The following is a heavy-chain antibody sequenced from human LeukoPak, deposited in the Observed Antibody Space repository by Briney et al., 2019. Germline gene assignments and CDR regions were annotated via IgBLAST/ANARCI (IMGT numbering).Heavy chain of an antibody. V-gene: IGHV1-2*02. CDR3: ARARWDRARYFDY. D-gene: IGHD1-26*01. CDR1: GYTFTGFY. CDR2: INPNSGGT. Sequence: ASVKVSCKASGYTFTGFYIHWVRQAPGQGLEWMGWINPNSGGTIYAQKFQGRVTMTRDTSISTAYKELSRLRSDDTAVYYCARARWDRARYFDYWGQGTLVTVSS. J-gene: IGHJ4*02.